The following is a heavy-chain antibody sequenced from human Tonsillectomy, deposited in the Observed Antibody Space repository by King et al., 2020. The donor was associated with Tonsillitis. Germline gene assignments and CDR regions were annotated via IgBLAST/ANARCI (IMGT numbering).Heavy chain of an antibody. Sequence: VTLKESGPVLVKPTETLTLTCTVSGFSLSNTNVGVRWIRQPPGKALEWLAHIFSNDEKSYSTSLRSRLTISKDTSRSQVVLSMTNMDPVDTATYFCARPYSSGWPNAFDIWGQGTMVTVSS. CDR1: GFSLSNTNVG. CDR2: IFSNDEK. V-gene: IGHV2-26*01. D-gene: IGHD6-25*01. CDR3: ARPYSSGWPNAFDI. J-gene: IGHJ3*02.